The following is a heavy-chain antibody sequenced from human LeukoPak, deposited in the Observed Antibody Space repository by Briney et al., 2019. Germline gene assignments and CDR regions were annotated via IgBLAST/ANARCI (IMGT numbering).Heavy chain of an antibody. J-gene: IGHJ4*02. CDR1: GGSISSYY. CDR2: IYYSGST. CDR3: ARLMGPDLDNPECYFDY. D-gene: IGHD1-14*01. Sequence: PSETLSLTCTVSGGSISSYYWSWIRQPPGKGLEWIGYIYYSGSTNYNPSLKSRVTISVDTSKNQFSLKLSSVTAADTAVYYCARLMGPDLDNPECYFDYWGQGTLVTVSS. V-gene: IGHV4-59*08.